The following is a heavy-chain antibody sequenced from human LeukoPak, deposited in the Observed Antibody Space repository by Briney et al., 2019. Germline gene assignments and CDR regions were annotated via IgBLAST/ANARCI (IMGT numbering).Heavy chain of an antibody. D-gene: IGHD6-19*01. CDR2: IFYSGST. CDR3: ARDRVAGASFDY. CDR1: GGPINSSNDY. Sequence: PETPSLTCTVSGGPINSSNDYWGGIRQPPGKGLEWIGSIFYSGSTYYNPSLRSRVTTSVDTSKKLFSLKLTSVTAADTAVYYCARDRVAGASFDYWGQGPPFTVSS. V-gene: IGHV4-39*01. J-gene: IGHJ4*02.